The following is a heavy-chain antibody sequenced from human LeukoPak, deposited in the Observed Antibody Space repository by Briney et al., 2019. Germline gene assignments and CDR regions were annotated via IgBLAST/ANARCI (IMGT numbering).Heavy chain of an antibody. J-gene: IGHJ4*02. CDR2: IYYSGST. CDR3: ARNPSSSSWYGGFDY. D-gene: IGHD6-13*01. Sequence: SETLSLTCTVSGGSINSGGYSWSWIRQHPGKDLEWIGYIYYSGSTYYNPSLKSRVTISADTSKNQFSLKLSSVTAADTAVYYCARNPSSSSWYGGFDYWGQGTLVTVSS. V-gene: IGHV4-31*03. CDR1: GGSINSGGYS.